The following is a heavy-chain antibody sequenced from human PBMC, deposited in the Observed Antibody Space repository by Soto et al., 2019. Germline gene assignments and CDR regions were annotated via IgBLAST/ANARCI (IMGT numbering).Heavy chain of an antibody. V-gene: IGHV4-4*07. CDR3: ARENFNWNYDWFDP. Sequence: PSETLSLTCTVSGGSISSYYWSWIRQPAGKGLEWIGRIYTSGSTNYNPSLKSRVTMSVDTSKNQFSLKLSSVTAADTAVYYCARENFNWNYDWFDPWGQGTRVTVSS. CDR1: GGSISSYY. J-gene: IGHJ5*02. D-gene: IGHD1-7*01. CDR2: IYTSGST.